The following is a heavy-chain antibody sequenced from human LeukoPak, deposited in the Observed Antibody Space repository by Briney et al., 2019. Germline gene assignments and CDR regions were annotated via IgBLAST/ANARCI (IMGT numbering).Heavy chain of an antibody. CDR2: ISSSRSTI. D-gene: IGHD4/OR15-4a*01. V-gene: IGHV3-48*01. CDR1: GFTLSSYS. CDR3: ARGAGGRMVADYYYYCMDV. J-gene: IGHJ6*02. Sequence: GGSLRLSCAASGFTLSSYSMNWVRQAPGKGLEWVSYISSSRSTIYYAVSVKGRFTISRDNAKNSQYMRMNSLRAEDTAVYYCARGAGGRMVADYYYYCMDVWGQGTTVTVSS.